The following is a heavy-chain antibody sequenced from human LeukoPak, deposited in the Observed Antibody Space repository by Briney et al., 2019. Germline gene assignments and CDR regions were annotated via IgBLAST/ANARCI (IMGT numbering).Heavy chain of an antibody. J-gene: IGHJ5*02. CDR2: ISSSGSTI. D-gene: IGHD3-16*02. Sequence: GGSLRLSCAASGFTFSSYEMNWVRQAPGKGLEWVSYISSSGSTIYYADSVKGRFTISRDNAKNSLYLQMNSLRVEDTAIYYCAKVLDDYVWGSYRYPENWFDPWGQGTLVTVSS. CDR1: GFTFSSYE. V-gene: IGHV3-48*03. CDR3: AKVLDDYVWGSYRYPENWFDP.